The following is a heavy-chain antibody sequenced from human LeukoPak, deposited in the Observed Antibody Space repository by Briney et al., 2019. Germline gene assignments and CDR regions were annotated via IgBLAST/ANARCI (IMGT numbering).Heavy chain of an antibody. Sequence: STNDMNSAQGRFTISRDNSKSTLYLQMYSLRAEDTATYFCAKGGYFAFDFWGQGTKVTVSS. V-gene: IGHV3-23*01. D-gene: IGHD2-2*03. CDR3: AKGGYFAFDF. CDR2: ST. J-gene: IGHJ3*01.